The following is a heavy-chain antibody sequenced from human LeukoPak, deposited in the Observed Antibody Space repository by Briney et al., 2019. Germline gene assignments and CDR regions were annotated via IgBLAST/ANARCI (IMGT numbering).Heavy chain of an antibody. J-gene: IGHJ4*02. CDR3: ARGSIYSYGSHFDY. CDR2: INQYGSEK. CDR1: GFTFSSYW. V-gene: IGHV3-7*01. D-gene: IGHD5-18*01. Sequence: GGSLRLSCAASGFTFSSYWMSWVRQAPGKGLEWVTNINQYGSEKYYVDSVKGRFTISRDNAKNSLHLQMNSLRAEDTAVYYCARGSIYSYGSHFDYWGQGTLVTVSS.